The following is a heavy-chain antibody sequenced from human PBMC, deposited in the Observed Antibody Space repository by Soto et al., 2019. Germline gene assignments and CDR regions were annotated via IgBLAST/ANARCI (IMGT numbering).Heavy chain of an antibody. CDR2: IYPGDSDT. J-gene: IGHJ6*02. CDR1: GYSFTSYW. D-gene: IGHD3-9*01. V-gene: IGHV5-51*07. Sequence: GESLKISCKGSGYSFTSYWIGWVHQMPGKGLEWMGIIYPGDSDTRYSPSFQGQVTISADKSISTAYLQWSSLKASDTAMYYCARSYYDILNGYRIQHSYYYGMDVWGQGTTVTVSS. CDR3: ARSYYDILNGYRIQHSYYYGMDV.